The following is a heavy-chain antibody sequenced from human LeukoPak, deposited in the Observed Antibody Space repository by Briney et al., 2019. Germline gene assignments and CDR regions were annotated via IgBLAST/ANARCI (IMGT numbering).Heavy chain of an antibody. J-gene: IGHJ4*02. Sequence: ASVKVSCKVSGYTLTELSMHWVRQAPGKGLEWMGGFDPEDGETIYAQKFQGRVTMTEDTSTDTAYMELSSLRSEDTAVYYCARDHLYYGDYGPNFDYWGQGTLVTVSS. CDR2: FDPEDGET. CDR3: ARDHLYYGDYGPNFDY. D-gene: IGHD4-17*01. V-gene: IGHV1-24*01. CDR1: GYTLTELS.